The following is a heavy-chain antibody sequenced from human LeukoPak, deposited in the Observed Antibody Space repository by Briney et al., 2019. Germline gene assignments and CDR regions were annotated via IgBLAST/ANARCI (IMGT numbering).Heavy chain of an antibody. CDR2: ISYDGSNK. V-gene: IGHV3-30*18. CDR1: GFTFSSYG. D-gene: IGHD5-18*01. Sequence: GGSLRLSCAAAGFTFSSYGMHWVRQAPGKGLEWVAFISYDGSNKYYADSVKGRFTISRDNSKNTLYLQMNSLRAEDTAVYYCAKAGRGDTAMVTDYWGQGTLVTVSS. CDR3: AKAGRGDTAMVTDY. J-gene: IGHJ4*02.